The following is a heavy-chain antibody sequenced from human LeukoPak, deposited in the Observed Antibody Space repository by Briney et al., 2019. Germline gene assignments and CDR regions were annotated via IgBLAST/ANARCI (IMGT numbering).Heavy chain of an antibody. V-gene: IGHV1-2*02. J-gene: IGHJ4*02. Sequence: ASVKVSCKASGYSFNDYYMHWVRQAPGQGLEWMGRINPDSGGTDYAQKSQGRVTMTRDTSITTAYMDLSSLRSDDTAVYYCASGGTVGATYDYWGQGTLVTVSS. CDR1: GYSFNDYY. D-gene: IGHD1-26*01. CDR3: ASGGTVGATYDY. CDR2: INPDSGGT.